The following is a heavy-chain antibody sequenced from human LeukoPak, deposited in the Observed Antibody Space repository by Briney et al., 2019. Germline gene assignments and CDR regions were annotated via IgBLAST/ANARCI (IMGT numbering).Heavy chain of an antibody. J-gene: IGHJ4*02. D-gene: IGHD3-16*01. CDR2: IIPIFGTA. CDR1: GGTFSSYT. V-gene: IGHV1-69*05. Sequence: AASVKVSCKASGGTFSSYTISWVRQAPGQGLEWMGRIIPIFGTANYAQKFQGRVTITTDESTSTAYMELSSLRSEDTAVYYCARAYRGYVWGSPLGYWGQGTLVTVSS. CDR3: ARAYRGYVWGSPLGY.